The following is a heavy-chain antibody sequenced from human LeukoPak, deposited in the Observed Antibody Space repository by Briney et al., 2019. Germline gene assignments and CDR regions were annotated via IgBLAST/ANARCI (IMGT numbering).Heavy chain of an antibody. Sequence: GGSLRLSCAASGFMFTSYAMSWVRQAPGKGLQWVSVISYDGRVKFYGDSVKGRFTISRDDSKNMLYLQMSSLRPEDTAVYYCARDMIRGQPDYLDYWGQGTLVTVSS. CDR1: GFMFTSYA. V-gene: IGHV3-30*15. CDR3: ARDMIRGQPDYLDY. J-gene: IGHJ4*02. D-gene: IGHD3-10*01. CDR2: ISYDGRVK.